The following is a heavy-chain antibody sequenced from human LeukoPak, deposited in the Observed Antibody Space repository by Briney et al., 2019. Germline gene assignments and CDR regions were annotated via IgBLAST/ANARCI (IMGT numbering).Heavy chain of an antibody. D-gene: IGHD2-15*01. J-gene: IGHJ5*02. CDR2: IYYSGDT. V-gene: IGHV4-59*12. Sequence: LDTLLLTCTFSDGALARYSRSWTRHAPGKGLDWIGHIYYSGDTNYNPSLQSRVTVSVDTSKNQFSMRLTSVTAADTAVYYCPRGGGVVAATLRGLNWFDPWGQGTLVTVSS. CDR1: DGALARYS. CDR3: PRGGGVVAATLRGLNWFDP.